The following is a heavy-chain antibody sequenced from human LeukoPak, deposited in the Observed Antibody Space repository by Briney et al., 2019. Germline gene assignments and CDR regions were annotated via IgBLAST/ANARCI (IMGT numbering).Heavy chain of an antibody. CDR3: ARDLVGSHTSYSSGAWDY. J-gene: IGHJ4*02. V-gene: IGHV1-69*01. D-gene: IGHD3-9*01. CDR2: SIPIFDTA. Sequence: SVKVSCKASGGTFSNYAIGWVRQAPGQGLEWMGGSIPIFDTADYAQKFQGRLTITADESTSTAYMELSSLRAEDTAVYYCARDLVGSHTSYSSGAWDYWGQGTLVTVSS. CDR1: GGTFSNYA.